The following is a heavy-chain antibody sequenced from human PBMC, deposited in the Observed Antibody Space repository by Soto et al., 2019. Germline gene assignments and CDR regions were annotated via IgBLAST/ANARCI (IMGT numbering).Heavy chain of an antibody. D-gene: IGHD4-17*01. CDR3: TKEHDYGYYGWFDP. J-gene: IGHJ5*02. CDR1: GFAFNSYA. V-gene: IGHV3-23*01. Sequence: GGSLRLSCVASGFAFNSYAMTWVRQAPGKGLEWVSTITNSGGSTYYADSVKGRFTISRDNSKNTLYMQMTTLKAEDTAIYYCTKEHDYGYYGWFDPWGQGTLVTVSS. CDR2: ITNSGGST.